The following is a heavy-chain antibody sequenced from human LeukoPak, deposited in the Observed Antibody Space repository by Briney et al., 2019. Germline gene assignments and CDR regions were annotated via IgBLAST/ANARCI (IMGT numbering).Heavy chain of an antibody. Sequence: GGSLRLSCAASGFTFSDYYMSWIRQAPGKGLEWVSYISSSGSTIYYADSVKGRFTISRDNAKNSLYLQMNSLRAEDTATYYCARVGGGGMRFRHYMDVWGKGTPVTVSS. D-gene: IGHD3-16*01. V-gene: IGHV3-11*01. J-gene: IGHJ6*03. CDR2: ISSSGSTI. CDR1: GFTFSDYY. CDR3: ARVGGGGMRFRHYMDV.